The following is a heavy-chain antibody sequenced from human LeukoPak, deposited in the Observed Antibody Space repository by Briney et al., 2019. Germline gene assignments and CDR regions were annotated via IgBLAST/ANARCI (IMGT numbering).Heavy chain of an antibody. Sequence: SETLSLTCTVSGGSISSGDYYWGWIRQPPGKGLEWIGFVYYRGNTYYNPSLKSRITISLDPSKNQFSLRLSSVTAADTAVYYCVRRPSGSYGMDYYGMDVWGQGTTVTVSS. D-gene: IGHD1-26*01. J-gene: IGHJ6*02. CDR3: VRRPSGSYGMDYYGMDV. CDR1: GGSISSGDYY. CDR2: VYYRGNT. V-gene: IGHV4-39*01.